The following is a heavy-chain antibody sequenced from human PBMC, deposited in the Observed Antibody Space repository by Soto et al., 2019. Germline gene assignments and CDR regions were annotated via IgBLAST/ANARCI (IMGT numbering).Heavy chain of an antibody. Sequence: EVQLLESGGGLVQPGGSLRLSCAASGFTFSSYAMSWVRQAPGKGLEWVSAISGSGGSTYYADSVKGRFTISRDNSKNKLYLQMNSLRAEDTAVYYCAKEGGGGITIFGAATGGMDVWGQGTTVTVSS. CDR1: GFTFSSYA. D-gene: IGHD3-3*01. V-gene: IGHV3-23*01. CDR2: ISGSGGST. J-gene: IGHJ6*02. CDR3: AKEGGGGITIFGAATGGMDV.